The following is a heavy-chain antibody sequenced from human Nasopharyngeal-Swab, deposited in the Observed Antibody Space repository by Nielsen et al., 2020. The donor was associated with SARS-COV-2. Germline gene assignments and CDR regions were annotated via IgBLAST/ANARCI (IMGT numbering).Heavy chain of an antibody. CDR3: ARVGGGSYYFDY. V-gene: IGHV4-31*02. Sequence: WIRQSPGKGLEWIGYIYYSGSTYYSPSLKSRVTISVDTSKNQFSLKLSSVTAADTAVYYCARVGGGSYYFDYWGQGTLVTVSS. CDR2: IYYSGST. D-gene: IGHD1-26*01. J-gene: IGHJ4*02.